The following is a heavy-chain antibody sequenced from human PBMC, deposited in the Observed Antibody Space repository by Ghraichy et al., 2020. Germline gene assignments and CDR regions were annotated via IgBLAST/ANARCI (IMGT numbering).Heavy chain of an antibody. CDR1: GYSFTSYW. CDR3: ARRLAAAGTLDY. D-gene: IGHD6-13*01. Sequence: ESLNISCKGSGYSFTSYWIGWVRQMPGKGLEWMGIIYPGDSDTRYSPSFQGQVTISADKPISTAYLQWSSLKASDTAMYYCARRLAAAGTLDYWGQGTLVTVSS. J-gene: IGHJ4*02. V-gene: IGHV5-51*04. CDR2: IYPGDSDT.